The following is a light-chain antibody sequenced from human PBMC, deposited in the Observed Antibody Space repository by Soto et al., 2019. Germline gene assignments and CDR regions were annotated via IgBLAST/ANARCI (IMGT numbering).Light chain of an antibody. V-gene: IGKV1-39*01. CDR2: TAA. Sequence: IHMTQSPSSLSASVGDRVTITCRASQRITTYLNWYQQKPGKAPKLLISTAATLQGGVPSRFSGSGSGTDFTLTITTLQPEDFATYFCPQSYSTPYTFGQGTKLEIK. CDR1: QRITTY. CDR3: PQSYSTPYT. J-gene: IGKJ2*01.